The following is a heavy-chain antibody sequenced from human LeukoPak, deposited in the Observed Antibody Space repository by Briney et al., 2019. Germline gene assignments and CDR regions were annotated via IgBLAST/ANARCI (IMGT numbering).Heavy chain of an antibody. CDR3: ASSSSGWYYYYGLDV. D-gene: IGHD6-19*01. V-gene: IGHV3-23*01. CDR1: GFTFSNYA. CDR2: ISGSGGST. J-gene: IGHJ6*02. Sequence: GGSLRLSCAASGFTFSNYAMNWLRQAPGKGLEWVSAISGSGGSTYYADSVKGRFTISRDNSKNTLFLQMNSLRAEDTAVYYCASSSSGWYYYYGLDVWGQGTTVTVSS.